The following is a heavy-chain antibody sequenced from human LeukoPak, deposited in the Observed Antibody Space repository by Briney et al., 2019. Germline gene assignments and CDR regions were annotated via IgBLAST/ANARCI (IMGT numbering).Heavy chain of an antibody. Sequence: SETLSLTCAVYGGSFSGYYWSWIRQPPGKGLEWIGEINHSGSTNYNPSLKSRVTISADTSKNQFSLKLSSVTAADTAVYYCARGPRFLEWLLSVWGQGTTVTVSS. CDR3: ARGPRFLEWLLSV. V-gene: IGHV4-34*01. CDR2: INHSGST. CDR1: GGSFSGYY. J-gene: IGHJ6*02. D-gene: IGHD3-3*01.